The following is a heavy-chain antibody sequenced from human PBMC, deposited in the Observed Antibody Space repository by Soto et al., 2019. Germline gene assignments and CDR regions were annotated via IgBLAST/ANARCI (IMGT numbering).Heavy chain of an antibody. D-gene: IGHD6-19*01. Sequence: PGGSLRLSCAASGFTFSSYAMHWVRQAPGKGLEWVAVISYDGSNKYYADSVKGRFTISRDNSKNTLYLQMNSLRAEDTAVYYCARDGGYSSGWYASDAFDYWGQGTLVTVSS. CDR3: ARDGGYSSGWYASDAFDY. V-gene: IGHV3-30-3*01. J-gene: IGHJ4*02. CDR1: GFTFSSYA. CDR2: ISYDGSNK.